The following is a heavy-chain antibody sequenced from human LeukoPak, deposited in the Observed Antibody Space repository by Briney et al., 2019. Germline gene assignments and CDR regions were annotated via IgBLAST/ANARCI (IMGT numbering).Heavy chain of an antibody. Sequence: SGTLSLTCAVSGGSISSSNWWSWVRQPPGKGLEWIGSIYYSGSTYYNPSLKSRVTISVDTSKNQFSLKLSSVTAADTAVYYCARDLMGYYYDSSGYCDYWGQGTLVTVSS. CDR2: IYYSGST. V-gene: IGHV4-4*02. J-gene: IGHJ4*02. D-gene: IGHD3-22*01. CDR1: GGSISSSNW. CDR3: ARDLMGYYYDSSGYCDY.